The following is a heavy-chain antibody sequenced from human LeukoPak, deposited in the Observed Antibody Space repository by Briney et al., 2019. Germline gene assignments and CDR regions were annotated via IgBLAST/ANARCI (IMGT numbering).Heavy chain of an antibody. CDR3: ARGLLGFMRSDYSNYWDNWFDP. Sequence: GSVKVSCKASGYTFTIYDINWVRQATGQGLEWMGWMNPNSGNTGYSQKFQGRGTITRNTSISTAYMELSSLRFEDTAVYYCARGLLGFMRSDYSNYWDNWFDPWGQGTLVTVSS. CDR1: GYTFTIYD. V-gene: IGHV1-8*03. D-gene: IGHD4-11*01. CDR2: MNPNSGNT. J-gene: IGHJ5*02.